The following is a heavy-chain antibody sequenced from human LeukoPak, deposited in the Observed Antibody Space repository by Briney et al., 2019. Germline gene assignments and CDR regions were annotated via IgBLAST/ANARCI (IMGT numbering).Heavy chain of an antibody. D-gene: IGHD6-13*01. J-gene: IGHJ4*02. Sequence: GGSLRLSCAASGFTFDDYGMSWVRQAPGKGLEWVSGINRNGGSTGYADSVKGRFTISRDNAKNSLYLQMNSLRAEDTALYYCARGTLKAAATDFDYWGQGTLVTVSS. CDR2: INRNGGST. CDR3: ARGTLKAAATDFDY. CDR1: GFTFDDYG. V-gene: IGHV3-20*04.